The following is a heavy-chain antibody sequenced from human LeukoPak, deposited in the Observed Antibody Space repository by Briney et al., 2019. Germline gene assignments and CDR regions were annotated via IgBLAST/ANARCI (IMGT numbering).Heavy chain of an antibody. J-gene: IGHJ3*02. V-gene: IGHV4-39*01. D-gene: IGHD3-3*01. Sequence: PSETLSLTCTVSGXSISSSSYCWGWIRQPPGKGLEWIGSMYYSGSTYYNPSLKSRVTISVDTSKNQFSLKLSSVTAADTAVYYCARGGQSGYNDDAFDIWGQGTMVTVSS. CDR2: MYYSGST. CDR3: ARGGQSGYNDDAFDI. CDR1: GXSISSSSYC.